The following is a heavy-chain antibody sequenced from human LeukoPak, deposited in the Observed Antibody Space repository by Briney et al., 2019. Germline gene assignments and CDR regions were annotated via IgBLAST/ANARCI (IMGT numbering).Heavy chain of an antibody. J-gene: IGHJ4*02. D-gene: IGHD3-22*01. CDR2: IYYSGST. V-gene: IGHV4-59*08. CDR1: GGSISSYY. Sequence: SETLSLTCTVSGGSISSYYWSWIRQPPGKGLEWIGYIYYSGSTNYNPSLKSRVTISVDTSKNQFSLKLSSVTAADTAVYYCARREGLDYDSSGYYDYWGQGTLVTVSS. CDR3: ARREGLDYDSSGYYDY.